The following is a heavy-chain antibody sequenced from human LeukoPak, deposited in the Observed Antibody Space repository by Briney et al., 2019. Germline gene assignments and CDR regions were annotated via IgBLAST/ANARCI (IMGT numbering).Heavy chain of an antibody. CDR3: AREPGYDSSGYSLDY. CDR2: TNPSGGST. Sequence: ASVKVSCKASGYTFTSYYMHWVRQAPGQGLEWMGITNPSGGSTSYAQKFQGRVTMTRDTSTSTVYMELSSLRSEDTAVYYCAREPGYDSSGYSLDYWGQGTLVTVSS. D-gene: IGHD3-22*01. CDR1: GYTFTSYY. V-gene: IGHV1-46*01. J-gene: IGHJ4*02.